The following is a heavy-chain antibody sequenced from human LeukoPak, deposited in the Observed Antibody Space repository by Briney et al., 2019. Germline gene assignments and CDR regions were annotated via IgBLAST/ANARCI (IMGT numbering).Heavy chain of an antibody. J-gene: IGHJ4*02. CDR2: IYYSGST. CDR1: RGSVSSDTYY. CDR3: ARGYSYTNFDC. Sequence: SQTLSLTCTVSRGSVSSDTYYWSWIRQPAGEGLEWIGRIYYSGSTNYNPSLKSRVTISLDASKNQFSLKLSSVTAADTAVYYCARGYSYTNFDCWGQGTLVTVSS. D-gene: IGHD5-18*01. V-gene: IGHV4-61*02.